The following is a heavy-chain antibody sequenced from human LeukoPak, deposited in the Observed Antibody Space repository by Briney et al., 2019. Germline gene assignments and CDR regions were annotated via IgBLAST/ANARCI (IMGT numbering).Heavy chain of an antibody. CDR1: GFTFSTYW. V-gene: IGHV3-7*01. J-gene: IGHJ4*02. CDR3: ARRLEGDRKQLWLESFDY. D-gene: IGHD5-18*01. Sequence: PGGSLRLSCAASGFTFSTYWMSWVRQAPGKGLEWVANIRQDGSKIYYVDSVKGRFTISRDNAKNTMYLQMNSLRAEDTAVYYCARRLEGDRKQLWLESFDYWGQGTLVTVSS. CDR2: IRQDGSKI.